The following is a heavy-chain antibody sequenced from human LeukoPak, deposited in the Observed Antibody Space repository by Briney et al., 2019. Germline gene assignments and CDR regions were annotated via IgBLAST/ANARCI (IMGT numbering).Heavy chain of an antibody. CDR3: ARELSQIVWGGLDY. Sequence: GGSLRLSCAASGFIFSHYGMHWVRQAPGKGLEWVAVIQNDASTENFADSVKGRFTISKDNSKNTVFLQMNSLRVEDTAVYYCARELSQIVWGGLDYGGQGTLVSVSS. CDR1: GFIFSHYG. J-gene: IGHJ4*02. CDR2: IQNDASTE. V-gene: IGHV3-33*05. D-gene: IGHD2-21*01.